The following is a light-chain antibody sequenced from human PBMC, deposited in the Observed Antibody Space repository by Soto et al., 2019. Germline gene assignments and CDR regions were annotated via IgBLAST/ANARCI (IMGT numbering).Light chain of an antibody. Sequence: EIVMTQSPATLSVSPGGRATLSCRASQSISDTLAWYQQKPGQAPRLLIYGASSRATGIPDRFSGSGSGTDFSLTIRRLEPDDFAVYYCQKYGNFWTFGQGTTGVIK. V-gene: IGKV3-20*01. CDR2: GAS. CDR1: QSISDT. CDR3: QKYGNFWT. J-gene: IGKJ1*01.